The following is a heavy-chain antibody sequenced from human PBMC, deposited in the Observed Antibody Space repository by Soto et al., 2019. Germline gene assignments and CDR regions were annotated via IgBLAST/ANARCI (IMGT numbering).Heavy chain of an antibody. J-gene: IGHJ2*01. Sequence: QVQLVQSGAEVRKPGSSVKVSCKVSGGTFSSYAISWVLQAPGQGLEWMGGIIPMFGTPNYAQKFQGRVTITADKPTNTAYMELNSLTSEDTAVYYCARAAGYHYDSSGYQYWYFDLWGRGTLVTVSS. V-gene: IGHV1-69*06. CDR2: IIPMFGTP. CDR3: ARAAGYHYDSSGYQYWYFDL. D-gene: IGHD3-22*01. CDR1: GGTFSSYA.